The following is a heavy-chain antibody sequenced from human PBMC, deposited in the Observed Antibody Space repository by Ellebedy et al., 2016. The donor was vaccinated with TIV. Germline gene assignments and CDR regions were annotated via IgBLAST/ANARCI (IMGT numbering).Heavy chain of an antibody. Sequence: GSLRLXXAVYGGSFSGYYWSWIRQPPGKGLEWIGEINHSGSTNYNPSLKSRVTISVDTSKNQFSLKLSSVTAADTAVYYCAREGVVVPAAIGFDYWGQGTLVTVSS. CDR2: INHSGST. D-gene: IGHD2-2*02. J-gene: IGHJ4*02. V-gene: IGHV4-34*01. CDR3: AREGVVVPAAIGFDY. CDR1: GGSFSGYY.